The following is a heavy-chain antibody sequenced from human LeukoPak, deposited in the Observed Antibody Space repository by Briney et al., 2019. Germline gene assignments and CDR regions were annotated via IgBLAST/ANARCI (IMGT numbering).Heavy chain of an antibody. Sequence: GGSLRLSCAASGFTVSSNYMSWVRQAPGKGLEWVSVIYSDGSTYYEDSVKGRFTISRDHSKNTLSLQMNSLRAEDTAVYYCAREKGRGVISPYFDYWGQGTLVTVSS. CDR2: IYSDGST. CDR1: GFTVSSNY. J-gene: IGHJ4*02. D-gene: IGHD3-10*01. V-gene: IGHV3-53*01. CDR3: AREKGRGVISPYFDY.